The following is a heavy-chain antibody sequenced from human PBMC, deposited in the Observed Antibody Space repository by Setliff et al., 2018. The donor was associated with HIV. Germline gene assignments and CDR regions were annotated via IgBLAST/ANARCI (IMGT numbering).Heavy chain of an antibody. CDR3: GRHRPFTAFDV. CDR2: IAT. J-gene: IGHJ3*01. CDR1: GASIGSSGDY. V-gene: IGHV4-39*01. Sequence: PSETLSLTCTVSGASIGSSGDYWGWIRQPPGKGLEWVGSIATHFKSSLESRVTISLDASKNQISVEFSSVTASDTAIYYCGRHRPFTAFDVWGQGTMVTVSS.